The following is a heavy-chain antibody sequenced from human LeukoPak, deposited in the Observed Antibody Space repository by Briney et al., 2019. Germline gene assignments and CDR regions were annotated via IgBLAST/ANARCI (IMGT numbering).Heavy chain of an antibody. Sequence: PGGFLRLSCAASGFTFSSYAMHWVRQAPGKGLEWVAVISYDGSNKYYADSVKGRFTISRDNSKNTLYLQMNSLRAEDTAVYYCARDLGGSSSSGYDYWGQGTLVTVSS. V-gene: IGHV3-30-3*01. CDR1: GFTFSSYA. CDR2: ISYDGSNK. J-gene: IGHJ4*02. D-gene: IGHD6-6*01. CDR3: ARDLGGSSSSGYDY.